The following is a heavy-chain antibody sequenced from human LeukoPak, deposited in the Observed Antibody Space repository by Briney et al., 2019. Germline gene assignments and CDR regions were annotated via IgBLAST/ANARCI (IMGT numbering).Heavy chain of an antibody. CDR2: IYHSGST. V-gene: IGHV4-38-2*01. CDR3: ARTRVVPAAPPDAFDI. Sequence: SETLPLTCAVSGYSISSGYYWGWIRQPPGKGLEWIGSIYHSGSTYYNPSLKSRVTISVDTSKNQFSLKLSSVTAADTAVYYCARTRVVPAAPPDAFDIWGQGTMVTVSS. D-gene: IGHD2-2*01. J-gene: IGHJ3*02. CDR1: GYSISSGYY.